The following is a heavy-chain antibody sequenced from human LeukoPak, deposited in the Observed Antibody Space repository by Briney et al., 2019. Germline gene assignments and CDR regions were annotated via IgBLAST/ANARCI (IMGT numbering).Heavy chain of an antibody. V-gene: IGHV3-64*01. CDR1: GFTFSSDA. CDR3: AGGGLYYYDSSGSYY. J-gene: IGHJ4*02. Sequence: PGGSLRLSCAASGFTFSSDAMYWVRQAPGKGLEYVSAISSIGGSTYYANSVKGRFTISRENSKNTLYLQMGSLRAEEMAVYYCAGGGLYYYDSSGSYYWGQGTLVTVSS. CDR2: ISSIGGST. D-gene: IGHD3-22*01.